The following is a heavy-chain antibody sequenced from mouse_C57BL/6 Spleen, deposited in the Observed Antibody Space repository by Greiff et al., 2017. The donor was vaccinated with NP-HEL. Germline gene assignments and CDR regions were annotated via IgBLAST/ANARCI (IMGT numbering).Heavy chain of an antibody. V-gene: IGHV5-17*01. J-gene: IGHJ2*01. D-gene: IGHD2-9*01. CDR3: ARAYYGFYFDY. CDR1: GFTFSDYG. Sequence: EVKLMESGGGLVKPGGSLKLSCAASGFTFSDYGMHWVRQAPEKGLEWVAYISSGSSTIYYADTVKGRFTISRDNAKNTLFLQMTSLRSEDTAMYYCARAYYGFYFDYWGQGTTLTVSS. CDR2: ISSGSSTI.